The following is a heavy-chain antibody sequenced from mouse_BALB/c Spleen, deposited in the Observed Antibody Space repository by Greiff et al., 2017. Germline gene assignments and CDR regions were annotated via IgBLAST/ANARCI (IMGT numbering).Heavy chain of an antibody. J-gene: IGHJ2*01. D-gene: IGHD1-1*01. Sequence: EVKLQESGPELVKPGASVKMSCKASGYTFTSYVMHWVKQKPGQGLEWIGYINPYNDGTKYNEKFKGKATMTSDKSSSTAYMELSSLTSEDSAVYYCGRGSTVVADFDYWGQGTTLTVSS. CDR3: GRGSTVVADFDY. V-gene: IGHV1-14*01. CDR2: INPYNDGT. CDR1: GYTFTSYV.